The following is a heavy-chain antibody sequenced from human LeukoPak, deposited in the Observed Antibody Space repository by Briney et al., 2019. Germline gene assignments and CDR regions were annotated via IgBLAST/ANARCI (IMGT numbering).Heavy chain of an antibody. V-gene: IGHV1-69*04. CDR1: GYTFTSYY. J-gene: IGHJ4*02. CDR2: IIPILGIA. Sequence: SVKVSCKASGYTFTSYYMHWVRQAPGQGLEWMGRIIPILGIANYAQKFQGRVTITADKSTSTAYMELSSLRSEDTAVYYCARDRLDYYDSSGPLGDYWGQGTLVTVSS. CDR3: ARDRLDYYDSSGPLGDY. D-gene: IGHD3-22*01.